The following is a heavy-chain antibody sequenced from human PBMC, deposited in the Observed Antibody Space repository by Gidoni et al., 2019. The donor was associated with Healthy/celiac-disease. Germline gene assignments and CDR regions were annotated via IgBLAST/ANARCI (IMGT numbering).Heavy chain of an antibody. Sequence: QVQLVESGGGVVQPGRSLRLSCAACGFTFSSYAVHWVRQAPGKGLEWVAVISYDGSNKYYADSVKGRFTISRDNSKNTLYLQMNSLRAEDTAVYYCARDVLSYYDSSGSDWGQGTMVTVSS. CDR3: ARDVLSYYDSSGSD. V-gene: IGHV3-30-3*01. CDR2: ISYDGSNK. D-gene: IGHD3-22*01. J-gene: IGHJ3*01. CDR1: GFTFSSYA.